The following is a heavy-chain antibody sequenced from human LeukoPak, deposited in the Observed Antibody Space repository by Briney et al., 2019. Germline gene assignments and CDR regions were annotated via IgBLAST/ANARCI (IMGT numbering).Heavy chain of an antibody. J-gene: IGHJ3*02. V-gene: IGHV4-59*01. CDR2: MHNSGSS. CDR3: ARSAEWLRNAFDI. D-gene: IGHD5-12*01. Sequence: SETLSLTCSVSGASTSHFYWNWVRQPPGKGLEWIGYMHNSGSSKHSPSLKSRVTISIDTSKNQFSLQLTSVTAADTAIYYCARSAEWLRNAFDIWGQGTMVSVSS. CDR1: GASTSHFY.